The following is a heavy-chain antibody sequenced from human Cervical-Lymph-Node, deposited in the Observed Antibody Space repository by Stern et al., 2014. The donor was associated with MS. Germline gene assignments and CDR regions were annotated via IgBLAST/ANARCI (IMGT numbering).Heavy chain of an antibody. CDR3: AHRLGATTGYYFDY. Sequence: QITLKESGPTLVKPTQTLTLTCTFSGFSLSTSGVGVGWIRQPPGKALELLALIYWDDDKRYSPSLKSRLTISKDTSKNQVVLTMTNMDPVDTATYYCAHRLGATTGYYFDYWGQGTLVTVSS. V-gene: IGHV2-5*02. CDR1: GFSLSTSGVG. D-gene: IGHD4-17*01. CDR2: IYWDDDK. J-gene: IGHJ4*02.